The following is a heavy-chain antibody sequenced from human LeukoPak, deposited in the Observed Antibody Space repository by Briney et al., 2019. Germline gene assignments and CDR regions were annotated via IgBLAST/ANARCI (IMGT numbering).Heavy chain of an antibody. Sequence: SQTLSLTCTVSGGSISSDSYYWSWIRQPAGKGLEWIGRIYASGTTDYNPSLKSRVTISVDTSKKQFSLKLTSVTAADTAVYYCASSIFINYYFNFWGQGSLVTVSS. D-gene: IGHD3-3*01. CDR2: IYASGTT. V-gene: IGHV4-61*02. J-gene: IGHJ4*02. CDR3: ASSIFINYYFNF. CDR1: GGSISSDSYY.